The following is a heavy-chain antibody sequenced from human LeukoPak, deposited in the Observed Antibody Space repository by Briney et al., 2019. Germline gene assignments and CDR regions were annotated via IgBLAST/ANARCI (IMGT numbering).Heavy chain of an antibody. J-gene: IGHJ4*02. D-gene: IGHD1-26*01. V-gene: IGHV3-30*04. CDR3: AREEEWELPDY. CDR2: ISFDGSNK. Sequence: GGSLRLSCTASGFPFSGNAMHWVRRAPGKGLEWVAVISFDGSNKYYADSVKGRFTVSRDNSKNTLYLQIHSLRGEDTAMYFCAREEEWELPDYWGQGTLVIVSS. CDR1: GFPFSGNA.